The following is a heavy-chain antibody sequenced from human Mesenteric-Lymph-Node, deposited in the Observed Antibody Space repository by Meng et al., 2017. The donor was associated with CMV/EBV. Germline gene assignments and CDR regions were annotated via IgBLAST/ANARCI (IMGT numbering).Heavy chain of an antibody. CDR2: ISATGGAA. CDR3: AEPKEYTSTYGMDV. Sequence: GESLKISCAASGFTFSRHAMSWVRQAPGKGLEWVSLISATGGAAYYAGSVKGRFTISRDNSKNTLFLQMNSLRAEDTAVYYCAEPKEYTSTYGMDVWGQGTTVTVSS. J-gene: IGHJ6*02. D-gene: IGHD2/OR15-2a*01. CDR1: GFTFSRHA. V-gene: IGHV3-23*01.